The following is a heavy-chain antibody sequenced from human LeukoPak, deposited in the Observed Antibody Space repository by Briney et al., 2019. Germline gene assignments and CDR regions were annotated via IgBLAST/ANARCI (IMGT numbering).Heavy chain of an antibody. CDR1: GFTFSNG. CDR2: ILCDGSNI. D-gene: IGHD3-10*01. CDR3: AKDAWDLSRVRVDYYYYMGV. V-gene: IGHV3-30*18. Sequence: PGRSLRLSCAASGFTFSNGMHWVRQAPGKGLEWVAVILCDGSNIYYADPVKGRFTISRDNSQNTLSPQMTSMRAEDTAVYYCAKDAWDLSRVRVDYYYYMGVWGKGTTVTVSS. J-gene: IGHJ6*03.